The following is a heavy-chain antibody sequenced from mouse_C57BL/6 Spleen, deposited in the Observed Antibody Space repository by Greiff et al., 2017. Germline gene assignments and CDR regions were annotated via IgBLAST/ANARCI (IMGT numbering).Heavy chain of an antibody. D-gene: IGHD1-1*01. Sequence: QVQLQQSGPELVKPGASVKISCKASGYAFSSSWMNWVKQRPGKGLEWIGRIYPGDGDTNYNGKFKGKATLTADKSSSTAYMQLSSLTSEDSAVYFCARHYGGYWGQGTTLTVSS. CDR2: IYPGDGDT. J-gene: IGHJ2*01. CDR1: GYAFSSSW. V-gene: IGHV1-82*01. CDR3: ARHYGGY.